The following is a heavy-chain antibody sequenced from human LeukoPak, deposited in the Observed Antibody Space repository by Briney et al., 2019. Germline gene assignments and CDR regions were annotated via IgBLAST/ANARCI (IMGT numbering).Heavy chain of an antibody. J-gene: IGHJ4*02. CDR3: ASGYYYDSSRYYRFDY. Sequence: PSETLSLTCTVSGGSISSYYWSWIRQPPGKGLEWIGYIYYSGSTNYNPSLKSRVTISVDTSKNQFSLKLRSVSAADTAVYYCASGYYYDSSRYYRFDYWGQGTLVTVSS. CDR2: IYYSGST. D-gene: IGHD3-22*01. CDR1: GGSISSYY. V-gene: IGHV4-59*08.